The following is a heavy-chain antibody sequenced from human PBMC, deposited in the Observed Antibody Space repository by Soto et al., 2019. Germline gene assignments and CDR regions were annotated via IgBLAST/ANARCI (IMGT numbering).Heavy chain of an antibody. CDR3: ARHPEGRTSPPYFDS. CDR1: GGSISNYY. Sequence: LSLTCTVSGGSISNYYWSWIRQPPGKGLEWIGYIYYSGSTNYNPSLKSRVTISVNTPKNQFSLELSSMTAADTAVYYCARHPEGRTSPPYFDSWGQGTLVTVSS. J-gene: IGHJ4*02. V-gene: IGHV4-59*08. CDR2: IYYSGST. D-gene: IGHD2-2*01.